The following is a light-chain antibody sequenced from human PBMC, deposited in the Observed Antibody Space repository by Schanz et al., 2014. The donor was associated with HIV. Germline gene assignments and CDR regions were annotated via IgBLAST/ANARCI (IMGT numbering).Light chain of an antibody. V-gene: IGKV3-15*01. CDR3: QHYGSS. CDR2: GAS. CDR1: QSVRGN. J-gene: IGKJ3*01. Sequence: EVVMTQSPATLSVSPGERGTLSCRASQSVRGNLAWYQQKPGQAPRLLIYGASTRATGIPARFSGSGSGTEFTLTISSLQSEDFAVYYCQHYGSSFGPGTKVDIK.